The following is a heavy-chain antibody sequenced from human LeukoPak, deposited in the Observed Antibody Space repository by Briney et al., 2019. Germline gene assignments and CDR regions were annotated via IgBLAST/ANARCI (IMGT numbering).Heavy chain of an antibody. D-gene: IGHD1-26*01. CDR2: ISGSVGST. CDR3: AKAPGATDFDY. J-gene: IGHJ4*02. V-gene: IGHV3-23*01. Sequence: PGGSLRLSCAASGFTFSSYAMSWVRQAPGKGLEWVSVISGSVGSTYYADSVKGRFTISRDNSENTLYLQMNSLSAEDTAVYYCAKAPGATDFDYWGQGTLVTVSS. CDR1: GFTFSSYA.